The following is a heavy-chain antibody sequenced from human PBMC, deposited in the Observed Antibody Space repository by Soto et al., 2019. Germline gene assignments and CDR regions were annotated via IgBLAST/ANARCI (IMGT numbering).Heavy chain of an antibody. CDR2: IYQTGRT. CDR1: GGSISTSGYS. J-gene: IGHJ6*02. D-gene: IGHD3-3*01. Sequence: QLQLQESGSGLVQPSQTLSLTCTASGGSISTSGYSWTWIRQPPGGGLEWIESIYQTGRTYVIPSLKGRVTMSLDKSKNQFSLNLTSVTAADTALYYCAREMTIFGVAPGGGVDVWGQGTTVTVSS. CDR3: AREMTIFGVAPGGGVDV. V-gene: IGHV4-30-2*01.